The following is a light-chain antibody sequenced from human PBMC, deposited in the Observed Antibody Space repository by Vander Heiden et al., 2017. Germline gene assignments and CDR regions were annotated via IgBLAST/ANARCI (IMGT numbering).Light chain of an antibody. CDR3: MQGSHWPLT. Sequence: DVVMTPSPLSLPVTLVQAAAISCRSSQSLVNSDGNTYLSWFQQRPGQSPRRLIYRVSNRDSGVPDRISGSGSGTDFTLKISRVEAEDVVVYFCMQGSHWPLTFGGGTRVEIK. V-gene: IGKV2-30*01. CDR2: RVS. CDR1: QSLVNSDGNTY. J-gene: IGKJ4*01.